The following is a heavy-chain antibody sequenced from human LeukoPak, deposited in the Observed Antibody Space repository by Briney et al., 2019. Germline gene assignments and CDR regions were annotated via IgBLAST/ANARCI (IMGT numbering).Heavy chain of an antibody. CDR1: GFTFSSYG. D-gene: IGHD3-10*01. J-gene: IGHJ3*02. CDR2: IRYDGSNK. Sequence: GGSLRLSCAASGFTFSSYGMHWVRQAPGKGLEWVAFIRYDGSNKYYADPVKGRFTISRDNSKNTLYLQMNSLRAEDTAVYYCARIITMVRGVNDAFDIWGQGTMVTVSS. V-gene: IGHV3-30*02. CDR3: ARIITMVRGVNDAFDI.